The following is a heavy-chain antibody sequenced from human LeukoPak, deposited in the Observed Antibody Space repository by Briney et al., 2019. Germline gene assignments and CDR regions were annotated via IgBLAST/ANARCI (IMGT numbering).Heavy chain of an antibody. J-gene: IGHJ4*01. CDR2: INHRGGT. V-gene: IGHV4-34*01. CDR3: ARAHKFCISDSCDAPPGY. Sequence: ETPSLTCAVYGGSFSDYYWSWIRQPPGKGLEWIGEINHRGGTNYNPSLRGRVTISFDTSKNQFSLKVTPVTAADTAVYYCARAHKFCISDSCDAPPGYWGRGT. CDR1: GGSFSDYY. D-gene: IGHD2-2*01.